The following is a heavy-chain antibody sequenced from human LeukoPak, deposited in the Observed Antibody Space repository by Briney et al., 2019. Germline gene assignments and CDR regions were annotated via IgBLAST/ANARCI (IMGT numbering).Heavy chain of an antibody. CDR1: GYTFISCG. V-gene: IGHV1-18*01. D-gene: IGHD4-11*01. J-gene: IGHJ5*02. CDR3: ARDDYSKANWFDP. Sequence: ASVKVSCKASGYTFISCGISWVRQAPGQGLEWMGWISGYNGNTNYGQKFQGRVTLTTDTSTSTAYMELRSLRSDDTAVYYCARDDYSKANWFDPWGQGILVTVSS. CDR2: ISGYNGNT.